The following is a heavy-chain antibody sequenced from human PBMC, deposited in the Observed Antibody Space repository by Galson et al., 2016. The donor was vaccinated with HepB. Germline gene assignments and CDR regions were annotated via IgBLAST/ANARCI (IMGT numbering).Heavy chain of an antibody. D-gene: IGHD4/OR15-4a*01. CDR1: GDSITNNYW. Sequence: TLSLTCAVSGDSITNNYWWSWVRQSPGKGLEWIGEIYQTGTAHYNPSFTSRATISVDKSKNQISLRLDSVTAADTALYYCARGTLGTSATMAFDYWGQGTLVTVSS. V-gene: IGHV4-4*02. CDR2: IYQTGTA. J-gene: IGHJ4*02. CDR3: ARGTLGTSATMAFDY.